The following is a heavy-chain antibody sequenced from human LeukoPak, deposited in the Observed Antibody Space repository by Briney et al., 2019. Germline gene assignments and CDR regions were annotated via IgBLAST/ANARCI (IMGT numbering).Heavy chain of an antibody. Sequence: GGSLRLSCAASGFTISSNYMSWVRQAPGKGLEWVSVIFNSGDTYYADSVKGRFTISRDTSKNTLYLQMNSVRVDDTAVYYCARDPAPATGAFDIWGQGTMVIIS. CDR2: IFNSGDT. CDR1: GFTISSNY. D-gene: IGHD1-1*01. CDR3: ARDPAPATGAFDI. V-gene: IGHV3-53*01. J-gene: IGHJ3*02.